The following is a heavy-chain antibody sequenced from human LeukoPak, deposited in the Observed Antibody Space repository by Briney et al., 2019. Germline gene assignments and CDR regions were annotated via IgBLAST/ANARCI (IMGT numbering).Heavy chain of an antibody. V-gene: IGHV3-64*01. CDR3: ARCYYDQIPFFDY. D-gene: IGHD3-22*01. CDR1: GFTFSSYA. CDR2: ISSNGGST. Sequence: QPGGSLRLSCAASGFTFSSYAMHWVRQAPGKGLEYVSAISSNGGSTYYANSVKGRFTISRDNSKNTLYLQMGSLRAEDMAVYYCARCYYDQIPFFDYWGQGTLATVSS. J-gene: IGHJ4*02.